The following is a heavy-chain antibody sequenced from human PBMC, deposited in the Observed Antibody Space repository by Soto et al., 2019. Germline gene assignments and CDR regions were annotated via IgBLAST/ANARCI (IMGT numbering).Heavy chain of an antibody. D-gene: IGHD5-12*01. Sequence: ASVKVSCKASGYTFTSYGISWVRQAPGQGLEWMGWISAYNGNTNYAQKLQGRVTMTTDTSTSTAYMELRSLRSDDTAVYYCARDDTPQYSGYDQWAGGYYYYGMDVWGQGTTVTVSS. CDR2: ISAYNGNT. V-gene: IGHV1-18*01. CDR3: ARDDTPQYSGYDQWAGGYYYYGMDV. CDR1: GYTFTSYG. J-gene: IGHJ6*02.